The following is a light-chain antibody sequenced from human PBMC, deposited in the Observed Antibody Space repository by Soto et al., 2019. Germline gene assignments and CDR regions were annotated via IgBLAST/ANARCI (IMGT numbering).Light chain of an antibody. J-gene: IGKJ1*01. CDR3: QHYNSYSEA. Sequence: IQITQSPSSLSGSVGDRVTITCRASQTISSWLAWYQQKPGKAPKLLIYKASTLKSGVPSRFSGSGSGTEFTLTISSLQPDDFATYYCQHYNSYSEAFGQGTKADIK. CDR1: QTISSW. CDR2: KAS. V-gene: IGKV1-5*03.